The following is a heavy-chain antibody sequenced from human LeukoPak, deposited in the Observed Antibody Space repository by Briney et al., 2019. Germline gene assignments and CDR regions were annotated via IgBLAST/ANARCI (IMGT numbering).Heavy chain of an antibody. V-gene: IGHV3-64D*06. D-gene: IGHD5-12*01. Sequence: PGGSLRLSCSASGFTFSSYAMHWVRQAPGKGLEYVSAISSNGGSTYYADSVKGRFTISRDNSKNTLSLQMSSLRAEDTAVYYCVKVYQAYSGYDQQTAFDIWGQGTMVTVS. J-gene: IGHJ3*02. CDR3: VKVYQAYSGYDQQTAFDI. CDR1: GFTFSSYA. CDR2: ISSNGGST.